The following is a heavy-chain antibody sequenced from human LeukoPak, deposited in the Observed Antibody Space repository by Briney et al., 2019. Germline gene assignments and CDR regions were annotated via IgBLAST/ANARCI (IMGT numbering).Heavy chain of an antibody. J-gene: IGHJ3*02. CDR1: GYTFTTYY. D-gene: IGHD1-1*01. Sequence: GASVKVSCKAGGYTFTTYYMHWARQAPGQGLEWMGTINPSGGSTSYAQKFQGRVTMTRDTSTSTVYMELSSLRSEDTAVYYCARGGRGEGTGTTRVAFDIWGQGTMVTVSS. CDR2: INPSGGST. V-gene: IGHV1-46*01. CDR3: ARGGRGEGTGTTRVAFDI.